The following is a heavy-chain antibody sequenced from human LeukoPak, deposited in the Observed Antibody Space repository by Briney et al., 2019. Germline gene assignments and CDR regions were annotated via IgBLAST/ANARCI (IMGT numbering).Heavy chain of an antibody. CDR1: GFSFSSYW. V-gene: IGHV3-7*01. D-gene: IGHD2/OR15-2a*01. CDR3: AREGFLDY. J-gene: IGHJ4*02. Sequence: PGGSLRLSCAASGFSFSSYWMSCVRQAPGKGLEWVANTNQDGSAKNYVDSVRDRFTISRDNAENSLYLQMNSLRAEDTAVYYCAREGFLDYWGQGTLVTASS. CDR2: TNQDGSAK.